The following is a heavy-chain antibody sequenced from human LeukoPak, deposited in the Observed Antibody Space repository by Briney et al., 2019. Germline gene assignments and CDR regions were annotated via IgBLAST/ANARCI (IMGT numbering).Heavy chain of an antibody. J-gene: IGHJ4*02. Sequence: SETLSLTCTVSGGSISSGVHYWSWIRQPPGKGLEWIGYIYYSGSTYYNPSLKSRLTISADTSKNQFSLKLSSVTAADTAVYYCAAVPAARLYFDCWGQGTLVTVSS. V-gene: IGHV4-30-4*01. CDR3: AAVPAARLYFDC. CDR2: IYYSGST. CDR1: GGSISSGVHY. D-gene: IGHD2-2*01.